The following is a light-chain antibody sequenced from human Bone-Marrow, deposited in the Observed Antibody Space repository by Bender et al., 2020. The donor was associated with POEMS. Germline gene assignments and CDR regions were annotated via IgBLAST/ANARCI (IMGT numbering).Light chain of an antibody. V-gene: IGLV6-57*03. J-gene: IGLJ3*02. CDR1: SGSIATNY. CDR2: EDN. Sequence: NFMLTQPQAVSESPGKTGTISCTRSSGSIATNYVQWYQQRPGSAPTIVIYEDNQRPSGVPDRFSGSIDSSSNSASLIISGLKTEDEADYYCQSFDNTKGDWVFGGGTKLTVL. CDR3: QSFDNTKGDWV.